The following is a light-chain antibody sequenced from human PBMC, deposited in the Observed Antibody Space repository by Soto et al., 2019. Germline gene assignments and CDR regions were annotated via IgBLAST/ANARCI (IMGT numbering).Light chain of an antibody. J-gene: IGLJ3*02. CDR2: ASS. CDR3: CSYAGSSSSVV. CDR1: SSDVGSYNL. Sequence: QSVLTQPASVSGSPGQSITISCTGSSSDVGSYNLVSWYQQHPGKAPKLMIYASSKRPSGVSNRFSGSKSGTTASLTISGLQAEDEADYYCCSYAGSSSSVVFGGGTKLTVL. V-gene: IGLV2-23*01.